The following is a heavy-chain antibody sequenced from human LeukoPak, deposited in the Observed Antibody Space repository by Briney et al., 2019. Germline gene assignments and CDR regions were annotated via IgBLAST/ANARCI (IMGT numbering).Heavy chain of an antibody. V-gene: IGHV3-21*01. CDR1: GFTFSSYS. CDR3: ARSAANAFDI. D-gene: IGHD2-2*01. CDR2: ISSSSSYI. Sequence: GGSLRLSCAASGFTFSSYSMNWVCQAPGKGLEWVSSISSSSSYIYYADSVKGRFTISRDNAKNSLYLQMNSLRAEDTAVYYCARSAANAFDIWGQGTMVTVSS. J-gene: IGHJ3*02.